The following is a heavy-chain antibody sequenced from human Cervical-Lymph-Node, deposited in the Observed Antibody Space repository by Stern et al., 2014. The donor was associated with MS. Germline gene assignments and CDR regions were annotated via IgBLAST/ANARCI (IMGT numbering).Heavy chain of an antibody. J-gene: IGHJ6*02. V-gene: IGHV3-7*01. CDR2: TNRDGSDM. CDR3: VRDASRGGF. D-gene: IGHD3-16*01. Sequence: EDQLVESGGGLVQPGGSLRLSCAASGFTISSHWMHWVRQAPGQGLEWVANTNRDGSDMYYVDSVKGRFTISRDNAKNSVFLQMKSLRVEDTAVYYCVRDASRGGFWGQGTTVTVAS. CDR1: GFTISSHW.